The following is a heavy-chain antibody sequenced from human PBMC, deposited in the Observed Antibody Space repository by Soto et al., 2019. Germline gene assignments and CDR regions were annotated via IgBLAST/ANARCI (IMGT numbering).Heavy chain of an antibody. CDR3: PIDLKPGAAPSQEFIQY. D-gene: IGHD6-13*01. V-gene: IGHV3-30-3*01. CDR2: ISYDGSDQ. Sequence: QVLLVESGGGVVQPGRSLRLSCAASGFTFSNYAMHWVRQAPGKGLEWVAAISYDGSDQYYADSVKGRFTISRDSSKNTPFPQMNSLRADDTAVYYCPIDLKPGAAPSQEFIQYWGQGTLVTVSS. CDR1: GFTFSNYA. J-gene: IGHJ1*01.